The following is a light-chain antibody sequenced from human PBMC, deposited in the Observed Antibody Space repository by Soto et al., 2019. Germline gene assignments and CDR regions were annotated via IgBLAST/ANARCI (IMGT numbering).Light chain of an antibody. CDR3: QQYGSSRT. Sequence: VMTQSPGTLSLSPGQRPTLSCRASQSVSSTYLAWYQQKPGQAPRLLIYGASSRATGIPDRFSGSGSGTDFTLTISRLGPEDFAVYYCQQYGSSRTFGQGTKVDIK. CDR1: QSVSSTY. J-gene: IGKJ1*01. V-gene: IGKV3-20*01. CDR2: GAS.